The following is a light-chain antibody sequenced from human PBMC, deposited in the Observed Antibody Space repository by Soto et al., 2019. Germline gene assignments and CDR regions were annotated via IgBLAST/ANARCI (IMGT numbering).Light chain of an antibody. CDR3: LQYNSYSS. Sequence: DLPMTQSPSTPSPSPGGRVTNTCRASQSISSWLAWYQQKPGKAPKLLIYKASSLESGVPSRFSGSGSGTEFTLTISSLQPDDFATYYCLQYNSYSSFGQGTKVDIK. CDR2: KAS. J-gene: IGKJ1*01. V-gene: IGKV1-5*03. CDR1: QSISSW.